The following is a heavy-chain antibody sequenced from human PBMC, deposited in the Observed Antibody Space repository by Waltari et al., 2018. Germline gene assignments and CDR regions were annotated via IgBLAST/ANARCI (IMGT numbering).Heavy chain of an antibody. Sequence: QVKLQESGPGMVKPSETLSLPCTVSGGSISSCYRSWIRQPPGRGLAWIGYIYYSGSPNYNPSLKSRVTISVDTSKNQFSLKLSSVTAADTAVYYCARLEAIFGVVTTYWYFDLWGRGTLVTVSS. CDR1: GGSISSCY. J-gene: IGHJ2*01. D-gene: IGHD3-3*01. CDR3: ARLEAIFGVVTTYWYFDL. CDR2: IYYSGSP. V-gene: IGHV4-59*08.